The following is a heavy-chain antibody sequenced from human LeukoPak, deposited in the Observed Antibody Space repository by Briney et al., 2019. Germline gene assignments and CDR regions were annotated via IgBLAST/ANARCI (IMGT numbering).Heavy chain of an antibody. V-gene: IGHV3-48*04. CDR3: ARDLRQLYQIAAAGPFDY. CDR2: ISSSSSTI. CDR1: GFTFSSYS. D-gene: IGHD6-13*01. Sequence: GGSLRLSCAASGFTFSSYSVNWVRQAPGKGLEWVSYISSSSSTIYYADSVKGRFTISRDNAKNSLYLQMNSLRAEDTAVYYCARDLRQLYQIAAAGPFDYWGQGTLVTVSS. J-gene: IGHJ4*02.